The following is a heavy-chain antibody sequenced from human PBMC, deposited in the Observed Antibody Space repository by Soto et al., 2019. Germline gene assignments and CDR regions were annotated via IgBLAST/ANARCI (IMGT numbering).Heavy chain of an antibody. CDR3: ARDDDRPDNGLDM. V-gene: IGHV3-33*05. CDR1: GFTFSNYG. D-gene: IGHD2-8*01. CDR2: ILNDGSDQ. J-gene: IGHJ3*02. Sequence: QVQLVESGGGVFQPGRSLRLSCAASGFTFSNYGMHWVRQAPGKGLEWLAVILNDGSDQNYGDSVKGRFTISRNNSKNTMYLQINSLRVEDTAVYYCARDDDRPDNGLDMWGQGTKVTVSS.